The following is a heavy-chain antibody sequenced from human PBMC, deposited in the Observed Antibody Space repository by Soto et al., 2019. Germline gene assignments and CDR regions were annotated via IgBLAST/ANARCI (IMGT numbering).Heavy chain of an antibody. V-gene: IGHV4-59*01. CDR1: GGSISSYY. CDR2: IYYSGST. D-gene: IGHD3-16*01. CDR3: ASVPGVMSFFFQH. Sequence: PSETLSLTCTVSGGSISSYYWSWIRQPPGKGLEWIGYIYYSGSTNYNPSLKSRVTISVDTSKNQFSLKLSSVTAADTAVYYCASVPGVMSFFFQHWGQGTLVTVSS. J-gene: IGHJ1*01.